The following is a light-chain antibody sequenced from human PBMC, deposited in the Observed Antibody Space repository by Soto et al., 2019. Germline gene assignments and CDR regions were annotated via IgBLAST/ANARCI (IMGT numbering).Light chain of an antibody. Sequence: QSALTQPASVSGSPGQSITISCTGTSSDVATYNLVSWYQQRPGTAPQLIIYEVTKRPSGVSTRFSGSQSGNTASLTISGLQAVDEADYYCCARVFGGGTKVTVL. CDR2: EVT. J-gene: IGLJ3*02. CDR3: CARV. CDR1: SSDVATYNL. V-gene: IGLV2-23*02.